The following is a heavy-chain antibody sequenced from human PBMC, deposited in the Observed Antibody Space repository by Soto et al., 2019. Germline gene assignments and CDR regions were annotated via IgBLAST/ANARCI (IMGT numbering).Heavy chain of an antibody. V-gene: IGHV1-69*13. J-gene: IGHJ4*02. Sequence: QVQLVQSGAEVRKPGSSVKVSCVPSGGTFSTSAMNWVRQAPGQGLEWVGGIIPVFGTPTYAQSLQGRVTITVDVSTTTAYMELTRLRPEDTAVYYCATQLTGDLDFWGQGTLVIVSS. CDR3: ATQLTGDLDF. D-gene: IGHD7-27*01. CDR2: IIPVFGTP. CDR1: GGTFSTSA.